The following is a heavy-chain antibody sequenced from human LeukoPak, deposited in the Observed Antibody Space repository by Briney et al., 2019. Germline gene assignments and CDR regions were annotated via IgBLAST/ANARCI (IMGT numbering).Heavy chain of an antibody. CDR3: ARDKGGGHMDV. CDR2: IGTTGDT. V-gene: IGHV3-13*01. Sequence: GGSLRLSCAASGFTFTTYDMHWVRQATGKGLEWVSAIGTTGDTYYPGSVKGRFTISRENAKNSLYLQMNSLRAGDTAVYYCARDKGGGHMDVWGKGTTVTISS. CDR1: GFTFTTYD. D-gene: IGHD2-15*01. J-gene: IGHJ6*03.